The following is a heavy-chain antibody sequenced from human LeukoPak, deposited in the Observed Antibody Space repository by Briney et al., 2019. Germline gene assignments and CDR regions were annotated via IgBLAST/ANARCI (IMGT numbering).Heavy chain of an antibody. CDR2: IYTSGST. V-gene: IGHV4-4*07. D-gene: IGHD7-27*01. J-gene: IGHJ4*02. CDR1: GGPISSYY. CDR3: ARVDWGRRGHYFDY. Sequence: PSETLSLTCTVSGGPISSYYWSWIRQPAGKGLEWIGRIYTSGSTNYNPSLKSRVTMSVDTSKNQFSLKLSSVTAANTAVYYCARVDWGRRGHYFDYWGQGTLVTVSS.